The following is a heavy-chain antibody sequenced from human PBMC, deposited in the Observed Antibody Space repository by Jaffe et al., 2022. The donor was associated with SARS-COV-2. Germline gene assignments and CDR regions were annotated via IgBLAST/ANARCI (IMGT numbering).Heavy chain of an antibody. D-gene: IGHD3-9*01. CDR3: ARDRTLLRYFDWLQKEYYYYYMDV. CDR1: GFTFSSYA. Sequence: QVQLVESGGGVVQPGRSLRLSCAASGFTFSSYAMHWVRQAPGKGLEWVAVISYDGSNKYYADSVKGRFTISRDNSKNTLYLQMNSLRAEDTAVYYCARDRTLLRYFDWLQKEYYYYYMDVWGKGTTVTVSS. CDR2: ISYDGSNK. V-gene: IGHV3-30*04. J-gene: IGHJ6*03.